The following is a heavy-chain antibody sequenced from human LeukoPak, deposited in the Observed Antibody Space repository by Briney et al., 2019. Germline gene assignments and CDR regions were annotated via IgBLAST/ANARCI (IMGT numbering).Heavy chain of an antibody. J-gene: IGHJ5*02. CDR2: ISLDGSTE. D-gene: IGHD3-10*01. V-gene: IGHV3-30-3*01. CDR3: MRDYMGWFDP. Sequence: GRSLRLSCVASGFILSNYQMYWVRQAPGKGLEWVSIISLDGSTEFYAGSVKGRFTISRDTASNTMHLEMNNLRIEDTAVYYCMRDYMGWFDPWGQGSLVTVSS. CDR1: GFILSNYQ.